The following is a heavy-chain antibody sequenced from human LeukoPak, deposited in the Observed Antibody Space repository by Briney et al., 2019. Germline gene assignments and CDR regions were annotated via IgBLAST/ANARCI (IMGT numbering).Heavy chain of an antibody. V-gene: IGHV3-33*01. CDR2: IWYDGSNK. CDR1: GFTFSSYG. J-gene: IGHJ4*02. D-gene: IGHD2-2*01. CDR3: VRETFDCSSTSCYLGFDY. Sequence: GGSLRLSCAASGFTFSSYGMHWVPQAPGKGLEWVAVIWYDGSNKYYADSVKGRSTISRDNSKNTLYLQMNSLRAEDTAVYYCVRETFDCSSTSCYLGFDYWGQGTLVTVSS.